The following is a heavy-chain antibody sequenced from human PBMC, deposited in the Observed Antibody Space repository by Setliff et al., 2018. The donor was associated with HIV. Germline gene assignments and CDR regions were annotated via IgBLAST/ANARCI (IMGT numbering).Heavy chain of an antibody. V-gene: IGHV4-38-2*01. J-gene: IGHJ3*02. CDR3: ARLGYSGSLVGAFDI. CDR1: GYSISSGYY. CDR2: IYHRGST. Sequence: PSETLSLTCGVSGYSISSGYYWAWIRQPPGKGLEWIGSIYHRGSTHHNPSLKSRVTFSVDTSKNQFSLKLSSVTAADTAVYYCARLGYSGSLVGAFDIWGQGTMVTVSS. D-gene: IGHD1-26*01.